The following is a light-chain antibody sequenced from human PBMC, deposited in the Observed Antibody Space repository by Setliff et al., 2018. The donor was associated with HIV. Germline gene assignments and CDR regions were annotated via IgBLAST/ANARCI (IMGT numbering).Light chain of an antibody. J-gene: IGLJ1*01. V-gene: IGLV2-14*01. Sequence: PALTQPASVSGSPGQSITISCTGTSSDVGGYNSVSWYQQHPGKAPKVIIYEVTDRPSGVSDRFSGSKSGNTASLTISGLQAEDEADYYCSSYTSRNSYVFGTGTKVTVL. CDR2: EVT. CDR3: SSYTSRNSYV. CDR1: SSDVGGYNS.